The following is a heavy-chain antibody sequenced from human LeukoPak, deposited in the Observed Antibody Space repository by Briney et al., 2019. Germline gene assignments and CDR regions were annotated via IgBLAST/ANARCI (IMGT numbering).Heavy chain of an antibody. Sequence: GESLKISCKGSGYSFTSYWIGWVRQMPGKGLEWVGIIYSGDSETRYSPSFQGQVTISADKSISTAYLQWSSLKASDTAMYYCARHTMTTVAPYYYYYYMDVWGKGTTVTISS. V-gene: IGHV5-51*01. CDR1: GYSFTSYW. CDR2: IYSGDSET. CDR3: ARHTMTTVAPYYYYYYMDV. J-gene: IGHJ6*03. D-gene: IGHD4-23*01.